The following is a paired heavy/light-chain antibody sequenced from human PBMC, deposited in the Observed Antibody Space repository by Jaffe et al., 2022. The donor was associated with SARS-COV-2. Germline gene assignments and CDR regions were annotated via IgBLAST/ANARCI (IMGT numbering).Light chain of an antibody. J-gene: IGLJ2*01. CDR2: EVN. V-gene: IGLV2-23*02. CDR3: CSYADSDTFL. CDR1: SSDIGSDNL. Sequence: QSALTQPASVSGSPGQSVTISCTGTSSDIGSDNLVSWYQQHPGRAPKFIIFEVNKRPSGVSNRFSGSKSGNTASLTISGLQAEDEADYYCCSYADSDTFLFGGGTKLTVL.
Heavy chain of an antibody. CDR1: GFIFSTLG. J-gene: IGHJ4*02. Sequence: QVHLVESGGGVVQPGGSLRLSCAASGFIFSTLGMHWVRQTPGKGLEWVALISSDGSAKYYADSVKGRFTISRDNAENMLYLEMNALRPDDTAMYSCVKVGSNWAYFEYWGQGNLVTVSS. V-gene: IGHV3-30*18. CDR3: VKVGSNWAYFEY. CDR2: ISSDGSAK. D-gene: IGHD1-26*01.